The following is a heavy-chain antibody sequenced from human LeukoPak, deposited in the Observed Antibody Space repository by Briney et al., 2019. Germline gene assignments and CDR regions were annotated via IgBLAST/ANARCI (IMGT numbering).Heavy chain of an antibody. V-gene: IGHV4-39*02. J-gene: IGHJ4*02. Sequence: SETLSLTCTVSGGTISSTSYYWAWIRQYPGKGLEWIGLIFYSGSTYYNPSLKSRVTISVDTSRNHLSLNLTSVTAADTAVYYCSRENGAFSPFGYWGQGTLVTVPS. CDR1: GGTISSTSYY. CDR3: SRENGAFSPFGY. CDR2: IFYSGST. D-gene: IGHD2-8*01.